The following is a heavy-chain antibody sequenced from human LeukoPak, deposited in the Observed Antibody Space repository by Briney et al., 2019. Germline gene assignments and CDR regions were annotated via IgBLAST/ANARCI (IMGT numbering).Heavy chain of an antibody. V-gene: IGHV1-69*04. D-gene: IGHD4-17*01. CDR3: TRDRFDYGEHTHSDY. J-gene: IGHJ4*02. CDR1: GGTFSSNA. CDR2: IIPVFGVA. Sequence: SVKVSCKVSGGTFSSNAISWVRQAPGQGLEWMGRIIPVFGVANYAEKFQGRVTITADKSTSTAYMEWSSLRSEDTAMYYCTRDRFDYGEHTHSDYWGQGTLVTVSS.